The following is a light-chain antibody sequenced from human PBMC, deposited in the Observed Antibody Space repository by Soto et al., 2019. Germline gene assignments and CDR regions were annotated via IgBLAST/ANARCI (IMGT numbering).Light chain of an antibody. CDR3: MQGPHWPWT. CDR1: RSLVYSDGKTY. V-gene: IGKV2-30*01. Sequence: VVMTQSPVSLPVTLGQPASISCRSSRSLVYSDGKTYLNWFQQRPGHSPRRLIYQVSNRDSGVPDRFSGSGSGTDFTLQINRVEAEDVGVYYCMQGPHWPWTFGQGTKVEIK. CDR2: QVS. J-gene: IGKJ1*01.